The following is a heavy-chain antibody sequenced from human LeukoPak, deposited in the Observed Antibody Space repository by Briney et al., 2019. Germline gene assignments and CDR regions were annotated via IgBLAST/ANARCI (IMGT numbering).Heavy chain of an antibody. CDR2: ISAYNGNT. CDR1: GYTFTSYG. J-gene: IGHJ5*02. CDR3: ARGRDGITIFGVVKGWFDP. Sequence: ASVKVSCKASGYTFTSYGISWVRQAPGQGLEWMGWISAYNGNTNYAQKLQGRVTMTTDTSTSTAYMELRSLRSDDTAVYYCARGRDGITIFGVVKGWFDPWGQGTLVTVSS. D-gene: IGHD3-3*01. V-gene: IGHV1-18*01.